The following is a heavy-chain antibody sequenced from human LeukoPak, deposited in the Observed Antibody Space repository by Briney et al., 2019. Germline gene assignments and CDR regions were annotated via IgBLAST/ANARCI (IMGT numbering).Heavy chain of an antibody. CDR3: ARGSGVGWFDP. Sequence: SETLSLTCTVSGGSISSYYWSWIRQPPGKGLEWIGYIYYSGSTNYNPSLKSRVTISVETSKNQFSLKLSSVTTADTAVYYCARGSGVGWFDPWGQGTLVTVSS. CDR2: IYYSGST. J-gene: IGHJ5*02. V-gene: IGHV4-59*01. D-gene: IGHD1-26*01. CDR1: GGSISSYY.